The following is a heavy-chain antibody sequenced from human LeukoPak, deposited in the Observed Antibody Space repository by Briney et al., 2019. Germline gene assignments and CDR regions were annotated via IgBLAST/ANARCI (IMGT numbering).Heavy chain of an antibody. Sequence: GASVKVSCKASGYTFTSYGISWVRQAPGQGLEWMGWISAYNGNTNYAQKLQGRVTMTTDTSTSTAYMELRSLRSDDTAVYYCARAGLLWFGELLLRREKNNWFDPWGQGTLVTVSS. CDR2: ISAYNGNT. V-gene: IGHV1-18*01. CDR1: GYTFTSYG. J-gene: IGHJ5*02. CDR3: ARAGLLWFGELLLRREKNNWFDP. D-gene: IGHD3-10*01.